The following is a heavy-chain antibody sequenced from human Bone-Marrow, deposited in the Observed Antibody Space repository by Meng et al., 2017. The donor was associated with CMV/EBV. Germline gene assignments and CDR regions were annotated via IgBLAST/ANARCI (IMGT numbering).Heavy chain of an antibody. Sequence: SLKISCADSGFTFSSYAMHWVRKAPGKGLEWVAVISYDGSKKYYADSVKGRFTISRDNSKNTLYLQMNSRRAEDTAVYYCARDPGDIVVVTACGMDVWGQGTTVTVSS. D-gene: IGHD2-2*01. CDR3: ARDPGDIVVVTACGMDV. V-gene: IGHV3-30-3*01. CDR1: GFTFSSYA. CDR2: ISYDGSKK. J-gene: IGHJ6*02.